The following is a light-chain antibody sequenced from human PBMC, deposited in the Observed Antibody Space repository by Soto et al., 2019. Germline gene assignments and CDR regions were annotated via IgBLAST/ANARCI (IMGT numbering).Light chain of an antibody. CDR1: SSNVGTNDL. CDR3: CSFAVGAALV. CDR2: EGT. V-gene: IGLV2-23*01. Sequence: QSALTQPASVSASPGQSITISCTGTSSNVGTNDLVSWYQHHPDKAPKLIIYEGTKRPSRIASRISGSKSGNTASLTISGLQAEDDADYYCCSFAVGAALVFGGGTKFTVL. J-gene: IGLJ2*01.